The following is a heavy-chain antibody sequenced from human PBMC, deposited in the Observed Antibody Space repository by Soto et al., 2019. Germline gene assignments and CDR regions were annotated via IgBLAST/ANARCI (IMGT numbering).Heavy chain of an antibody. V-gene: IGHV1-3*01. CDR2: INAGNGNT. CDR1: GYTFTSYA. Sequence: ASVKVSCKASGYTFTSYAMHWVRQAPGQRLEWMGWINAGNGNTKYSQKFQGRVTITRDTSASTAYMELSSLRSEDTGVYYCARGLGLYYFDYWGQGTLVNVSS. CDR3: ARGLGLYYFDY. D-gene: IGHD1-26*01. J-gene: IGHJ4*02.